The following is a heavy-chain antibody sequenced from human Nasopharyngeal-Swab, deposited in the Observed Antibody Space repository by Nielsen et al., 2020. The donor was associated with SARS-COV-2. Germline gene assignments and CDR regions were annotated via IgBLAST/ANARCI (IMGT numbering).Heavy chain of an antibody. D-gene: IGHD2-2*02. CDR3: ARDATNGVVLPAAIESYGVDV. J-gene: IGHJ6*02. CDR2: IYYSGST. V-gene: IGHV4-31*03. CDR1: GGSISSGGYY. Sequence: SETLSLTCTVSGGSISSGGYYWSWIRQHPGKGLEWIGYIYYSGSTYYNPSLKSRVTISVDTSKNQFSLKLSSVTAADTAVYYCARDATNGVVLPAAIESYGVDVWGQGTTVTVSS.